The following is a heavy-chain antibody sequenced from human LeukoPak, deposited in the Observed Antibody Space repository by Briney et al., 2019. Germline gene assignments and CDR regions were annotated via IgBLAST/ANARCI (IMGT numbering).Heavy chain of an antibody. J-gene: IGHJ5*02. CDR2: IYYSGST. CDR3: ARDQPAPYDFWSASNWFDP. Sequence: SRTLSLTCTVSGGSISSGDYYWSWIRQPPGKGLEWIGYIYYSGSTYYNPSLKSRVTISVDTSKNQFSLKLSSVTAADTAVYYCARDQPAPYDFWSASNWFDPWGQGTLVTVSS. V-gene: IGHV4-30-4*08. D-gene: IGHD3-3*01. CDR1: GGSISSGDYY.